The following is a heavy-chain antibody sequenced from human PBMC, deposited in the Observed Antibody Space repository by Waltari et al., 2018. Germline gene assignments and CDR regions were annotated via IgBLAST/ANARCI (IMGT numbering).Heavy chain of an antibody. CDR3: SDPPSDF. CDR1: GFTFSKYW. D-gene: IGHD2-21*01. CDR2: IKEDGSET. V-gene: IGHV3-7*03. J-gene: IGHJ4*02. Sequence: EVQLVESGGGLVKPGGSLRLACTTSGFTFSKYWMSWVRQAPGKGLEWLASIKEDGSETNYVESVKGRFTISRDNAKNSLYLQMSSLRAEDTAVYYCSDPPSDFWGQGAVVTVSS.